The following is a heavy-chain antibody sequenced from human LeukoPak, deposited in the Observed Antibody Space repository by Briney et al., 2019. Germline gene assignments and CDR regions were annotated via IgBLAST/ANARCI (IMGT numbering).Heavy chain of an antibody. D-gene: IGHD6-13*01. Sequence: SETLSLTCAVYGGSFSAFHWSWIRQPPGKGLEWIGEINHSGGTNYNPSLKSRVTISIDTSRNQFSLKLSSVTAADPAVYYCASGNWAAGTLDWWGQGTLVTVSS. CDR1: GGSFSAFH. J-gene: IGHJ4*02. CDR2: INHSGGT. V-gene: IGHV4-34*01. CDR3: ASGNWAAGTLDW.